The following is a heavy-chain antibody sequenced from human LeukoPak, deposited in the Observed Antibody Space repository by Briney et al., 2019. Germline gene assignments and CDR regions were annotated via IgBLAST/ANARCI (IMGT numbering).Heavy chain of an antibody. CDR3: AFVLRGYSGYDLVKRLDY. CDR1: GGTFSSYA. J-gene: IGHJ4*02. CDR2: IIPIFGTA. D-gene: IGHD5-12*01. V-gene: IGHV1-69*13. Sequence: SVKASCKASGGTFSSYAISWVRQAPGQGLEWMGGIIPIFGTANYAQKFQGRVTITADESTSTAYMELSSLRSEDTAVYYCAFVLRGYSGYDLVKRLDYWGQGTLVTVSS.